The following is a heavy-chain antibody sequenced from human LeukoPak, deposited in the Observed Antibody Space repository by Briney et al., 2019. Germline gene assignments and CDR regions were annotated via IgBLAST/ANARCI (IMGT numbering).Heavy chain of an antibody. J-gene: IGHJ6*03. V-gene: IGHV4-59*01. CDR3: ARSKSGYYYYYTDV. CDR1: GGSISSYY. CDR2: IYYSGST. D-gene: IGHD3-10*01. Sequence: SETLSLTCTVSGGSISSYYWSWIRQPPGKGLEWLGYIYYSGSTNYNPSLKSRVTISVDTSKNQFSLKLSSVTAADTAVYYCARSKSGYYYYYTDVWGKGTTVTVSS.